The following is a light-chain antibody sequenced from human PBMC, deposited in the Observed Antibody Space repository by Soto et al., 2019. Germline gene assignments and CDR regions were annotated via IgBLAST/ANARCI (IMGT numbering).Light chain of an antibody. J-gene: IGLJ3*02. CDR3: CSYTRNITAHLM. CDR1: SSDVGAYNF. V-gene: IGLV2-14*01. Sequence: QSVLTQPASVSGSPGQSITISCTGTSSDVGAYNFVSWYQHHPDKAPKLIIYGVTNRPSGVSHRFSGSKSGNTASLTISGLQTEDEAHYYCCSYTRNITAHLMFGGGTKLT. CDR2: GVT.